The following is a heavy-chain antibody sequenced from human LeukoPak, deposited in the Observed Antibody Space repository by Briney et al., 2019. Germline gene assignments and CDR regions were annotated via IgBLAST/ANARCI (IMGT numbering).Heavy chain of an antibody. Sequence: GGSLRLSCAASGFTFSSYSMNWVRQAPGKGLEWASSISSSSSYIYYADSVKGRFTISRDNAKNSLYLQMNSLRAEDTAVYYCARALYDSSGYWAYYYYYGMDVWGQGTTVTVSS. CDR2: ISSSSSYI. CDR3: ARALYDSSGYWAYYYYYGMDV. V-gene: IGHV3-21*01. D-gene: IGHD3-22*01. J-gene: IGHJ6*02. CDR1: GFTFSSYS.